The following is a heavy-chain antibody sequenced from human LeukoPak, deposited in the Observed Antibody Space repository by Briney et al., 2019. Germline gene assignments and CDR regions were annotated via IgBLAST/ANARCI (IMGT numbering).Heavy chain of an antibody. D-gene: IGHD1-26*01. CDR3: ARGRDNSGSYKLLHI. CDR2: INPNSGGT. CDR1: GYTFTGYY. J-gene: IGHJ3*02. V-gene: IGHV1-2*02. Sequence: ASVKVSCKASGYTFTGYYLHWVRQAPGQGLEWMGWINPNSGGTNYAQKFQGRVTMARDTSISTAYMELSSLRSDDTALYYCARGRDNSGSYKLLHIWGQGTLVTVSS.